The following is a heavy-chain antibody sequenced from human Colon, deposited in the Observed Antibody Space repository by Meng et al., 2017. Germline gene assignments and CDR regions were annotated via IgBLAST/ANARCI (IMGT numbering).Heavy chain of an antibody. D-gene: IGHD3-10*02. CDR3: ARDWGDVRGGFDF. Sequence: QVPLQQSGPGLVKPSQTPPPTWAISGDSVSSNSAAWNWIRQSPSRGLEWLGRTYYRSKYYNDYALSVKSRITINPDTSKNQFSLQLNSVTPEDTAIYYCARDWGDVRGGFDFWGQGTLVTVSS. CDR2: TYYRSKYYN. CDR1: GDSVSSNSAA. J-gene: IGHJ4*02. V-gene: IGHV6-1*01.